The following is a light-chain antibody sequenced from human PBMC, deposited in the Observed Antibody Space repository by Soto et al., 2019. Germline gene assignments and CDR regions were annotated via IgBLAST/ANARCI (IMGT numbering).Light chain of an antibody. J-gene: IGLJ1*01. Sequence: QSALTQPRSVSGSPGQSVTISSTGTSSDVGGYNFVSWYQQHPGKAPKLMIYDVSKRPSGVPDRFSGSKSGHTASLTISGLQAEDEADYYCCSYAGSYTWVFGTGTKVTVL. CDR2: DVS. V-gene: IGLV2-11*01. CDR1: SSDVGGYNF. CDR3: CSYAGSYTWV.